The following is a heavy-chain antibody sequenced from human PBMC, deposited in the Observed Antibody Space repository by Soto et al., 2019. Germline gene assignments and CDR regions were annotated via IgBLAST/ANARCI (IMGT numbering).Heavy chain of an antibody. J-gene: IGHJ1*01. CDR3: ARDGRGWLQWAEYFQH. Sequence: ASVKVSCKASGGTCSSYTISWVRQAPGQGLEWMGRIIPYNGNTNYAQKLQGRVTMTTEKSTSTAYMELRSLRSDDTAVYYCARDGRGWLQWAEYFQHWGQGTLVTVS. V-gene: IGHV1-18*01. CDR2: IIPYNGNT. D-gene: IGHD5-12*01. CDR1: GGTCSSYT.